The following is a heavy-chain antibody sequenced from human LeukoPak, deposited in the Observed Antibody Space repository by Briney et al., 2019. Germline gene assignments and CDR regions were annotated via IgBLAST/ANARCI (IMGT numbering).Heavy chain of an antibody. V-gene: IGHV3-21*01. CDR3: ARVGGWSALRYCSGGSCYSPDY. D-gene: IGHD2-15*01. CDR1: GFTFSSYS. J-gene: IGHJ4*02. CDR2: ISSSSSYI. Sequence: PGGSLRLSCAASGFTFSSYSMNWVRQAPGKGLEWVSSISSSSSYIYYADSVKGRFTISRDNAKNSLYLQMNSLRAEDTAVYYCARVGGWSALRYCSGGSCYSPDYWGQGTLVTVSS.